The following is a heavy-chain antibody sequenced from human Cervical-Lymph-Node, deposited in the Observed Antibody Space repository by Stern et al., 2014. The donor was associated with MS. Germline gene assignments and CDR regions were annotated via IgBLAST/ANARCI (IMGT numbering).Heavy chain of an antibody. V-gene: IGHV4-61*02. Sequence: VQLEESGPGLVKPSQTLSLTCTVSGGSISSCAYYWTWIRQPAGMGLEWIVRMSARGSTKYTPSHKRRVTISANATKTKLPLKLSSGTAADTAVYYCTRGPGTTSMLNAFDNWGQGTLVTVSS. CDR1: GGSISSCAYY. CDR3: TRGPGTTSMLNAFDN. J-gene: IGHJ3*02. D-gene: IGHD1/OR15-1a*01. CDR2: MSARGST.